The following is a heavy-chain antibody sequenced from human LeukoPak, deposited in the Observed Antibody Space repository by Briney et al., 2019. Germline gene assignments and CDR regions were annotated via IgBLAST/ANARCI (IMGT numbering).Heavy chain of an antibody. J-gene: IGHJ5*02. CDR2: IYYSGST. D-gene: IGHD6-19*01. V-gene: IGHV4-59*01. Sequence: SETLSLTCTVSGGSISSYYWSWIRQPPGKGLEWIGYIYYSGSTNYNPSLKSRVTISVDTSKNQFSLKLSSVTAADTAVYYCARELGSGWYSNWFDPWGQGTLVTVSS. CDR1: GGSISSYY. CDR3: ARELGSGWYSNWFDP.